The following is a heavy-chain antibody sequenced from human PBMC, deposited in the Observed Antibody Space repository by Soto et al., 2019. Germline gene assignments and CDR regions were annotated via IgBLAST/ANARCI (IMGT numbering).Heavy chain of an antibody. V-gene: IGHV3-53*01. CDR1: GFTFTDYY. CDR3: TRRTSGYFGY. Sequence: GGSLRVSCAASGFTFTDYYMSWVRQAPGKVLECISVILSDYNTYYADSVRGRFTISRDNSKNTLYLEMNSLRAEDTAVYYCTRRTSGYFGYWGQGALVTVSS. D-gene: IGHD6-19*01. J-gene: IGHJ4*02. CDR2: ILSDYNT.